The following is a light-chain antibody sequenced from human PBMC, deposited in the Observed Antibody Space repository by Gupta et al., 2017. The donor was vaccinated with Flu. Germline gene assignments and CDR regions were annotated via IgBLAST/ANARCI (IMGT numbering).Light chain of an antibody. V-gene: IGLV6-57*01. CDR3: QSYANRNWV. Sequence: STGNIASNYVQWYQQRPGRSPTAVIYEDTQRPSGVPDRFSGSIDRSSNSASLTISGLKTEDEADYYCQSYANRNWVFGGGTKLTVL. CDR2: EDT. CDR1: TGNIASNY. J-gene: IGLJ3*02.